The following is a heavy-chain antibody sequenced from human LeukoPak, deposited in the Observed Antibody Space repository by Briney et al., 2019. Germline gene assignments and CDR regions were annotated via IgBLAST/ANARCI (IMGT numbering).Heavy chain of an antibody. CDR1: GFTFSTYW. Sequence: GGSLRLSCVVSGFTFSTYWMSWVRQAPGKGLEWVANIKKDGSEKYYVDSVKGRFTISRDNAKNSVYLEMNSLRVEDTAVYYCAGEATGYSASWGDYWGQGTLVTVSS. D-gene: IGHD5-18*01. CDR3: AGEATGYSASWGDY. CDR2: IKKDGSEK. V-gene: IGHV3-7*01. J-gene: IGHJ4*02.